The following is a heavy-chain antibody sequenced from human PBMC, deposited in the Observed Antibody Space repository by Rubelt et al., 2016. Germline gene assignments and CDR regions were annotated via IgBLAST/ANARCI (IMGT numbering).Heavy chain of an antibody. D-gene: IGHD1-7*01. Sequence: QVQLVESGGGVVQPGRSLRLSCAASGFTFSSYAMHWVRQAPGKGLEWVAVIYSGGSTNYADSGKGRFTISRDNSKNTLYLQMNSLRAEDTAVYYCARGRELYYYGMDVWGQGTTVTVSS. CDR1: GFTFSSYA. CDR3: ARGRELYYYGMDV. V-gene: IGHV3-30*14. CDR2: IYSGGST. J-gene: IGHJ6*02.